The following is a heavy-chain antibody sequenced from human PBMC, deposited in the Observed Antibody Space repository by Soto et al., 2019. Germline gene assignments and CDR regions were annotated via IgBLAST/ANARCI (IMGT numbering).Heavy chain of an antibody. J-gene: IGHJ5*02. D-gene: IGHD3-22*01. CDR3: TIPRGPMIRP. CDR1: GFTFSSYW. CDR2: INSDGSST. Sequence: GGSLRLSCAASGFTFSSYWMHWVRQAPGKGLVWVSRINSDGSSTSYAAPVKGRFTISRDDSKNTMYLQMNSLKTEDTAVYYCTIPRGPMIRPWGQGTLVTVSS. V-gene: IGHV3-74*01.